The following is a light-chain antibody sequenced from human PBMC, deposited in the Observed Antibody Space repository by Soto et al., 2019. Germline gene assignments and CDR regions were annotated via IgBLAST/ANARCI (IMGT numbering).Light chain of an antibody. CDR1: QSVSSSY. V-gene: IGKV3-20*01. J-gene: IGKJ4*01. Sequence: IVLTQSPCTLSLSPGERATLSCRASQSVSSSYLAWYQQKPGQAPRLLIYGASSRATGIPDRFSGSGSGTDFTLTISRLEPEDFAVYYCQQYGSSLGVTFGGGTKVDI. CDR2: GAS. CDR3: QQYGSSLGVT.